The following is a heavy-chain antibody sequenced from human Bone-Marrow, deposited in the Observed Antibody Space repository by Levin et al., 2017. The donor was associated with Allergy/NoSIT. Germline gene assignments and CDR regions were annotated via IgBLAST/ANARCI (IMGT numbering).Heavy chain of an antibody. CDR3: TREAYDSSGFGTFDL. Sequence: GGSLRLSCEASGFTFSSYDFHWVRQTTGKGLEWISALDRTGDTFYADSVKGRFTISRENAKHSLYLQMNSLRAGDTAVYYCTREAYDSSGFGTFDLWGQGTMVTVSP. CDR1: GFTFSSYD. J-gene: IGHJ3*01. CDR2: LDRTGDT. V-gene: IGHV3-13*01. D-gene: IGHD3-22*01.